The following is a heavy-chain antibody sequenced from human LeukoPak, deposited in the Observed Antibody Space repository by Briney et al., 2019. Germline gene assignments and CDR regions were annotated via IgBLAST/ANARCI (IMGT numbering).Heavy chain of an antibody. CDR3: ASVGSSLTGYYWDAFDI. D-gene: IGHD3-9*01. J-gene: IGHJ3*02. V-gene: IGHV1-18*01. Sequence: ASVKVSYKASGYTFTSYGISWVRQAPGQGLEWMGWISAYNGNTNYAQKLQGRVTMTTDTSTSTVYMELSSLRSEDTAVYYCASVGSSLTGYYWDAFDIWGQGTMVTVSS. CDR2: ISAYNGNT. CDR1: GYTFTSYG.